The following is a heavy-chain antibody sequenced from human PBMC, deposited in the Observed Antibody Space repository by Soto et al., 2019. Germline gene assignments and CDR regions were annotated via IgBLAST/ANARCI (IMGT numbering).Heavy chain of an antibody. CDR3: VTTSMVVVATTREYF. D-gene: IGHD2-15*01. CDR1: GFTFSSYW. J-gene: IGHJ4*02. Sequence: EVQLVESGGGLVQPGGSLRLSCAASGFTFSSYWMHWVRQAPGKGLVWVSRINSDGSSTSYADSVKGRFTISRDNAKNTLYLQMNSLRAEDTAVYYCVTTSMVVVATTREYFWGQGTLVTVS. V-gene: IGHV3-74*01. CDR2: INSDGSST.